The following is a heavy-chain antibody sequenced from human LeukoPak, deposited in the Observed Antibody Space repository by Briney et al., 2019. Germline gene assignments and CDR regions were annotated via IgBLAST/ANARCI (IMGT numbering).Heavy chain of an antibody. V-gene: IGHV2-5*01. J-gene: IGHJ4*02. Sequence: ESGPTLVKPTQTLTLTCTFSGFSLSTSGVGVGWIRQPPGKALEWLALIYWNDDKRYSPSLKSRLTITKDTSKNQVVPTMTNMDPVDTATYYCAHRRYDYVWGSYQFDYWGQGTLVTVSS. CDR3: AHRRYDYVWGSYQFDY. CDR1: GFSLSTSGVG. CDR2: IYWNDDK. D-gene: IGHD3-16*01.